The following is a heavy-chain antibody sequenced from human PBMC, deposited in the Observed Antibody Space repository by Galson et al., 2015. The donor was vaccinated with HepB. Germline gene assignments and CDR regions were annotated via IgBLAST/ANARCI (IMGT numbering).Heavy chain of an antibody. CDR3: VKGGAVELAEFDI. D-gene: IGHD1-1*01. J-gene: IGHJ3*02. V-gene: IGHV3-64D*08. Sequence: SLRLSCAASEFTFSSFAMNWVRQAPGKRLECVSGISSSGGSTHYTDSVKGRFIISRDNSKNTLYLQMSSLRPEDTAVYYCVKGGAVELAEFDIWGQGTMVTVSS. CDR1: EFTFSSFA. CDR2: ISSSGGST.